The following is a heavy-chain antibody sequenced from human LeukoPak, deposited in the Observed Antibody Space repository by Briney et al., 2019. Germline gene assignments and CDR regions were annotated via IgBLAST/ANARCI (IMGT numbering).Heavy chain of an antibody. CDR3: AKDTARYSSSWYIDY. V-gene: IGHV3-9*01. D-gene: IGHD6-13*01. J-gene: IGHJ4*02. CDR1: GLTFSSYW. CDR2: ISWNSGSI. Sequence: GGSLRLSCAASGLTFSSYWMHWVRQAPGKGLVWVSGISWNSGSIGYADSVKGRFTISRDNAKNSLYLQMNSLRAEDTALYYCAKDTARYSSSWYIDYWGQGTLVTVSS.